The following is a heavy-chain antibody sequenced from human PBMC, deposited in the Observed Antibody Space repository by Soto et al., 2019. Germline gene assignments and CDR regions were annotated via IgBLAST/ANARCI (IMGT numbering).Heavy chain of an antibody. V-gene: IGHV3-33*01. CDR3: ARDSLSYYDSSGSDAFDI. CDR2: IWYDGSNK. J-gene: IGHJ3*02. CDR1: GFTFSSYG. D-gene: IGHD3-22*01. Sequence: GGFLRLSCGASGFTFSSYGMPWVRQAPGKGLEWVAVIWYDGSNKYYADSVKGRFTISRDNSKNTLYLQMNSLRAEDTAVYYCARDSLSYYDSSGSDAFDIWGQGTMVTVSS.